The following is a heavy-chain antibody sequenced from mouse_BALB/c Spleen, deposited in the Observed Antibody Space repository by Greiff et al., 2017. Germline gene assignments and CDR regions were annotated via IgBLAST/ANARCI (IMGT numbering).Heavy chain of an antibody. Sequence: EVKLVESGGGLVQPKGSLKLSCAASGFTFNTYAMNWVRQAPGKGLEWVARIRSKSNNYATYYADSVKDRFTISRDDSQSMLYLQMNNLKTEDTAMYYCVGWAWFAYWGQGTLVTVAA. V-gene: IGHV10-1*02. CDR1: GFTFNTYA. J-gene: IGHJ3*01. CDR2: IRSKSNNYAT. CDR3: VGWAWFAY.